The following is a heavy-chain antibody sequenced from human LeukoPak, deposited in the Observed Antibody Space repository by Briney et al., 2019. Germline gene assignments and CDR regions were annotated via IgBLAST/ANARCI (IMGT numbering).Heavy chain of an antibody. CDR2: IRYDGSNK. CDR1: GFTFSSYG. Sequence: PGGSLRLSCAASGFTFSSYGMHWVRQAPGKGLEWEAFIRYDGSNKYYADSVKGRFTISRDNSKNTLYLQMNSLRAEDTAVYYCAKVSTFGVARGWFDPWGQGTLVTVSS. D-gene: IGHD3-3*01. J-gene: IGHJ5*02. V-gene: IGHV3-30*02. CDR3: AKVSTFGVARGWFDP.